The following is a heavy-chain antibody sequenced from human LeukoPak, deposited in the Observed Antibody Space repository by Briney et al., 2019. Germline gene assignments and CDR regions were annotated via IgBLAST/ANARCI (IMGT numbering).Heavy chain of an antibody. Sequence: PGGSLRLSCAASGFTFSSYGMHWVRQAPGKGLEWVAVIWYDGSNKYYADSVKGRFTISRDNSKNTLYLQMNSLRAEDTAVYYCARDLNYYDSSGYTDDAFDIWGQGTMVTVSS. D-gene: IGHD3-22*01. CDR2: IWYDGSNK. V-gene: IGHV3-33*01. CDR1: GFTFSSYG. J-gene: IGHJ3*02. CDR3: ARDLNYYDSSGYTDDAFDI.